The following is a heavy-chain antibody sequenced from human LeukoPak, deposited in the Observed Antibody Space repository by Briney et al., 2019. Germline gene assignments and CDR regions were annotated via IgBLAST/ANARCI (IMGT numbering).Heavy chain of an antibody. D-gene: IGHD3-3*01. CDR1: GGSISSGEYY. V-gene: IGHV4-30-4*01. Sequence: SQTLSLTCTVSGGSISSGEYYWSWLRQPPGKGLEWIGYIYHSGDTYYNRPLKNRITISKDTSKNQFSLRLSSVTAADTAVYYCARGDYNDFPYWFDPWGQGTLVTVSS. J-gene: IGHJ5*02. CDR3: ARGDYNDFPYWFDP. CDR2: IYHSGDT.